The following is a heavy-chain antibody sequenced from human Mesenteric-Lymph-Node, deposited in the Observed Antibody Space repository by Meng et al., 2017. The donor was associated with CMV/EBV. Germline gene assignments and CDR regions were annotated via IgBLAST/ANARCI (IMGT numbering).Heavy chain of an antibody. CDR2: DCWKDDE. Sequence: GITLGRSGVGSGWIRQTLGKALERNELDCWKDDEHYSPSLKNWLTITKDTSKSQVVVTMTDKDRVKAATYYCAHEPYVVDPAAIDYWGQGTLVTVSS. CDR3: AHEPYVVDPAAIDY. CDR1: GITLGRSGVG. V-gene: IGHV2-5*01. J-gene: IGHJ4*02. D-gene: IGHD2-2*01.